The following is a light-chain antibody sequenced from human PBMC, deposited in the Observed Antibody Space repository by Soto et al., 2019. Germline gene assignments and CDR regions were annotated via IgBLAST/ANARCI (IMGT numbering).Light chain of an antibody. CDR3: QQRSNWPPGYT. V-gene: IGKV3-11*01. CDR1: QILSST. CDR2: DVS. Sequence: EIVLTQSPGTLSLSPGERATLSCRASQILSSTFLAWYQQKPGQAPRLLIYDVSNRATGIPARFSGSGSGTDFTLTISSLEPEDFAVYYCQQRSNWPPGYTFGQGTKLEIK. J-gene: IGKJ2*01.